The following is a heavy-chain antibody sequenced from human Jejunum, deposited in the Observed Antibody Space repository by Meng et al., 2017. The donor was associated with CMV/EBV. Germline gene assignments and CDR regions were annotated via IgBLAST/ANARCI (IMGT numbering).Heavy chain of an antibody. CDR1: GDSISSDDSYSGKYY. CDR2: IYASGTR. V-gene: IGHV4-61*02. Sequence: QVQLQESGPGLVKPSQTLSLTCTVSGDSISSDDSYSGKYYWSWIRQPAGKGLEWIGRIYASGTRHYNPSLSSRVTMSVETSENQFSLKLSSVTAADTAVYYCVRGGDGYVYWGQGTLVTVSS. CDR3: VRGGDGYVY. J-gene: IGHJ4*02. D-gene: IGHD5-24*01.